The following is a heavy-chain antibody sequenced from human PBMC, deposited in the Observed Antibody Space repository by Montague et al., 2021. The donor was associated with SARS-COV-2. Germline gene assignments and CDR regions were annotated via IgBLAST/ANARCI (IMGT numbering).Heavy chain of an antibody. V-gene: IGHV4-59*01. CDR1: GGSISSYY. CDR2: ISYSGST. J-gene: IGHJ6*02. D-gene: IGHD2-2*01. CDR3: ASFRRTQLLFGTLYYGMDV. Sequence: SETLSLTCTVSGGSISSYYWSWIRQPPGRGPQWIGYISYSGSTNYNPSLKSRVTISVDTSKNHFTLRLSSVTAADTAVYYCASFRRTQLLFGTLYYGMDVGGQGTTVTVPS.